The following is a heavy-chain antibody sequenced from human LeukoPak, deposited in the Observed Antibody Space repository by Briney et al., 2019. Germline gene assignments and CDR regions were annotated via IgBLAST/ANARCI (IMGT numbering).Heavy chain of an antibody. D-gene: IGHD6-19*01. V-gene: IGHV1-58*01. CDR2: IVVGSGNT. J-gene: IGHJ4*02. CDR1: GFTFTSSA. Sequence: SVKVSCKASGFTFTSSAVQWVRQARGQRLEWIGWIVVGSGNTNYAQKFQERVTITRDMSTSTAYMELSSLRSEDTAVYYRAADQYSSGSLDYWGQGTLVTVSS. CDR3: AADQYSSGSLDY.